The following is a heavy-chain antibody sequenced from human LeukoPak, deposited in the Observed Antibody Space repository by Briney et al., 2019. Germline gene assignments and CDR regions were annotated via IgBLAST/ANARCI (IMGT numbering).Heavy chain of an antibody. CDR1: GGSISSYY. Sequence: PSETLSLTCTVSGGSISSYYWSWIRQPPGKGLEWIGYIYYSGSTNYNPSLKSRVTISVDTSKNQFSLKLSSVIAADTAVYYCAKVADIAAAGTYYYYGMDVWGQGTTVTVSS. V-gene: IGHV4-59*01. D-gene: IGHD6-13*01. CDR3: AKVADIAAAGTYYYYGMDV. CDR2: IYYSGST. J-gene: IGHJ6*02.